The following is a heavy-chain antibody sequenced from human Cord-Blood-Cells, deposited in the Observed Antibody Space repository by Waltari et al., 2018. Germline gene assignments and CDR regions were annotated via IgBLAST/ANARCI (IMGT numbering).Heavy chain of an antibody. CDR3: ARSRSLAY. V-gene: IGHV4-59*01. CDR1: GGSISSYY. D-gene: IGHD3-10*01. Sequence: QVQLQESDPGLVKPSETLSLTCTVSGGSISSYYWSWIRQPPGKGLEWIGYIYYSGSTNYNPSLKRRVTISVDSSKKQFSLKLSVVTAADTAVYYCARSRSLAYWCQGTLVTVSS. CDR2: IYYSGST. J-gene: IGHJ4*02.